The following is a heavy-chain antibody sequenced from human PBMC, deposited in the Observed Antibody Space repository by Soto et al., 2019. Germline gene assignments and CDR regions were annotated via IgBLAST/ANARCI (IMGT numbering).Heavy chain of an antibody. CDR2: IYYSVST. J-gene: IGHJ4*02. CDR3: ARADSSGRYLVDY. V-gene: IGHV4-31*03. CDR1: GGSISSGGYY. D-gene: IGHD6-19*01. Sequence: TLSLTFTVSGGSISSGGYYLSWIRQHPGKGLEWIGYIYYSVSTYYNASLKSRVTISVDTSKNQFSLKLSSVTAADTAVYYCARADSSGRYLVDYWGQGTLVTVSS.